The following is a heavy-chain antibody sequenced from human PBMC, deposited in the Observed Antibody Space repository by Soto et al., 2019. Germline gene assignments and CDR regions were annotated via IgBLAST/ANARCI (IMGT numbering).Heavy chain of an antibody. CDR3: ARGVVDTAMVLYYFDY. CDR1: GGSISSSSYY. CDR2: IYYSGIT. V-gene: IGHV4-39*01. J-gene: IGHJ4*02. D-gene: IGHD5-18*01. Sequence: SETLSLTCTVSGGSISSSSYYWGWIRQPPGKGLEWIGSIYYSGITYYNPSLKSRVTISVDTSKNQFSLKLSSVTAADTAVYYCARGVVDTAMVLYYFDYWGQGTLVTVS.